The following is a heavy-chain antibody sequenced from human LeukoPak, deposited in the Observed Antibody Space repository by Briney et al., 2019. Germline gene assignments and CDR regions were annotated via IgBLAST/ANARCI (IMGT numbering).Heavy chain of an antibody. CDR3: AGRHPRNTVDF. CDR1: GGSISPYY. D-gene: IGHD2/OR15-2a*01. CDR2: ISDIGSI. Sequence: SETLSLTCIVSGGSISPYYWSWIRQSPGKGLEWIAYISDIGSINYNPSLKSRVTISLDTSKNQFSLKLSSVTAADTAVYYCAGRHPRNTVDFWGQGTLVTVSS. V-gene: IGHV4-59*08. J-gene: IGHJ4*02.